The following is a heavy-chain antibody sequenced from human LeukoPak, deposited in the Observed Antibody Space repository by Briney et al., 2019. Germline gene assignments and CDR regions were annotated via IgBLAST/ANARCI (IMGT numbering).Heavy chain of an antibody. CDR2: IYYSGST. V-gene: IGHV4-30-4*08. J-gene: IGHJ6*02. CDR3: ARDRPLTGYYYYYYGMDV. Sequence: LRLSCAASGFTFSDYYMSWIRQPPGKGLEWIGYIYYSGSTYYNPSLKSRVTISVDTSKNQFSLKLSSVTAADTAVYYCARDRPLTGYYYYYYGMDVWGQGTAVTVSS. CDR1: GFTFSDYY. D-gene: IGHD3-9*01.